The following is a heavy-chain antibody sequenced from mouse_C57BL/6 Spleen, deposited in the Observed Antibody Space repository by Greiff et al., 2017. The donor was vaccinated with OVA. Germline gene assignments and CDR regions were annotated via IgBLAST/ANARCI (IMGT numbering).Heavy chain of an antibody. J-gene: IGHJ2*01. Sequence: EVQLQQSGPELVKPGASVKMSCKASGYTFTDYNMHWVKQSHGKSLEWIGYINPNNGGTSYNQKFKGKATLTVNKSSSTAYMELRSLTSEDSAVYYCARTPWDVGDFDYWGQGTTLTVSS. D-gene: IGHD4-1*01. V-gene: IGHV1-22*01. CDR3: ARTPWDVGDFDY. CDR2: INPNNGGT. CDR1: GYTFTDYN.